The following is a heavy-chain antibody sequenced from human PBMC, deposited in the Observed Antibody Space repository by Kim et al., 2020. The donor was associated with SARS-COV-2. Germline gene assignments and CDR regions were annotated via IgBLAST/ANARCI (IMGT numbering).Heavy chain of an antibody. D-gene: IGHD4-17*01. V-gene: IGHV4-31*02. CDR3: ARGGLTTVTNDAFDI. J-gene: IGHJ3*02. Sequence: NPSLKSRVIIAVDTSKNQFSLKLSSVTAADTAVYYCARGGLTTVTNDAFDIWGQGTMVTVSS.